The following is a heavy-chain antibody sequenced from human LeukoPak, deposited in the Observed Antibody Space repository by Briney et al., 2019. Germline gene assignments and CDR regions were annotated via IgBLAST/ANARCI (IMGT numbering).Heavy chain of an antibody. CDR2: IYYSGST. V-gene: IGHV4-59*12. CDR1: GGSISSYY. Sequence: SETLSLTCTVSGGSISSYYWSWIRQPPGKGLEWIGYIYYSGSTNYNPSLKSRVTISVDTSKNQFSLKLSSVTAADTAVYYCARGRRSSKVRGKGTGLPFDPWGQGTLVTVSS. J-gene: IGHJ5*02. CDR3: ARGRRSSKVRGKGTGLPFDP. D-gene: IGHD3-10*01.